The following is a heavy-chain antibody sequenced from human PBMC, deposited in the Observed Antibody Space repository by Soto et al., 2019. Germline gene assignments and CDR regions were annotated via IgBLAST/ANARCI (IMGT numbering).Heavy chain of an antibody. CDR1: GGSINGHY. V-gene: IGHV4-4*07. J-gene: IGHJ6*04. CDR3: AREKGYYYSGMDV. CDR2: IYSTGST. Sequence: QVQLQESGPGLVRPSETLTLTCSVSGGSINGHYWTWIRQPAGKGLEWIGRIYSTGSTDYNPSLESRVTMSIETSKNRLSLHLSSVSAADTAVYFCAREKGYYYSGMDVWGKGTKVAVSS.